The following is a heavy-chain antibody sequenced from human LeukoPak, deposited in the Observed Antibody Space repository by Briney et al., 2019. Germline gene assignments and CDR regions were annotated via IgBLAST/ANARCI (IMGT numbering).Heavy chain of an antibody. Sequence: GGSLRLSCAASGFTFDDYAMHWVRQAPGKGLEWVSLISGDGGSTYYADSVKGRFTISRDNADKSLYLQMNSLRVEDTAVYYCARGGDYVWGSYRSAFDCWGRGTLVTVSS. CDR1: GFTFDDYA. CDR3: ARGGDYVWGSYRSAFDC. CDR2: ISGDGGST. D-gene: IGHD3-16*02. J-gene: IGHJ4*02. V-gene: IGHV3-43*02.